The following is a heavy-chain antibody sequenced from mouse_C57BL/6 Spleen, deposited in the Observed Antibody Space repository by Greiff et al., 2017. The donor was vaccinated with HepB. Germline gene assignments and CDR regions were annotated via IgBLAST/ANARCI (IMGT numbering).Heavy chain of an antibody. D-gene: IGHD2-1*01. V-gene: IGHV1-85*01. CDR3: SLYYGYWYFDV. CDR1: GYTFTSYD. J-gene: IGHJ1*03. CDR2: IYPRDGST. Sequence: QVQLKQSGPELVKPGASVKLSCKASGYTFTSYDINWVKQRPGQGLEWIGWIYPRDGSTKYNEKFKGKATLTVDTPSSTAYMELHSLTSEDSAVYFCSLYYGYWYFDVWGTGTTVTVSS.